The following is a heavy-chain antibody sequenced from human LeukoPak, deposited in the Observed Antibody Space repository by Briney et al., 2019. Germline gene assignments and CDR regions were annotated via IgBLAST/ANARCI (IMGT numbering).Heavy chain of an antibody. CDR1: GGSISSYY. CDR3: ARGSSGYYYGEFDY. Sequence: SETLSLTCTVSGGSISSYYWNWIRQPPGKGLEWIGYIYYSGSTYYNPSLRSRVTISVDTSKNHFSLKLSSVTAADTAVYYCARGSSGYYYGEFDYWGQGTLVTVSS. CDR2: IYYSGST. D-gene: IGHD3-22*01. V-gene: IGHV4-59*12. J-gene: IGHJ4*02.